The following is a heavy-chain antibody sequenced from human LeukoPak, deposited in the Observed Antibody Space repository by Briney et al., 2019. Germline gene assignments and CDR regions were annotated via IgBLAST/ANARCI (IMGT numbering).Heavy chain of an antibody. D-gene: IGHD3-3*01. CDR1: GVTFSSDG. V-gene: IGHV3-33*01. CDR2: IWHDGSNK. CDR3: AVPITIFGVPYH. J-gene: IGHJ5*02. Sequence: GGSVRLSCAASGVTFSSDGIHWVRQAPGKGLEWVEVIWHDGSNKYYADSVKGRFTISRDNSKNTLYLQMNSLRAEDTAVYYCAVPITIFGVPYHWGQGTLVTVSS.